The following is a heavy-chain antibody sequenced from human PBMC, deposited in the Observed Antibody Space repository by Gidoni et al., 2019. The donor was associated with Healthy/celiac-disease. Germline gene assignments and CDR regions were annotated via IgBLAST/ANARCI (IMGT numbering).Heavy chain of an antibody. D-gene: IGHD2-15*01. J-gene: IGHJ3*02. CDR2: ISYDGSNK. Sequence: QVQLVESGGGVVQPGRSLRLPCAPSGFTFRRYALHWVRQAPGKGLEWVAVISYDGSNKYYADSVKGRFTISRDNSKNTLYLQMNRLRAEDTAVYYCARDQNGVVVAARRNDAFDIWGQGTMVTVSS. CDR1: GFTFRRYA. V-gene: IGHV3-30-3*01. CDR3: ARDQNGVVVAARRNDAFDI.